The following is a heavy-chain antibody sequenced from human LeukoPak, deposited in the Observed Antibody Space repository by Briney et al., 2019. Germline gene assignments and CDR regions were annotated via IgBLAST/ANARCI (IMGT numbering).Heavy chain of an antibody. CDR1: GFTFSRYS. V-gene: IGHV3-48*02. Sequence: GGSLRLSCAASGFTFSRYSMNWVHQAPGKGLEWVSFISSSSSTIHYADSVKGRFTISRDNAKDSLYLQMNSLRDEDTAVYYCARDRSDYGDYFDYWGQGTLVTVSS. CDR2: ISSSSSTI. D-gene: IGHD4-17*01. J-gene: IGHJ4*02. CDR3: ARDRSDYGDYFDY.